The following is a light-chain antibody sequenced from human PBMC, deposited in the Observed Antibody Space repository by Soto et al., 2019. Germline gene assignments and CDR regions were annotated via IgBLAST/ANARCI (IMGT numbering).Light chain of an antibody. Sequence: DIQVTQSPSSLSASVGDRVTITCRASQGISTHLGWYQQRPGKAPQRLIYGSSTFQTGVPSRFSVSGSGTEFTLTISSLQTEDAATYVCLQNHNFPRTFGQGTKVEIK. CDR2: GSS. CDR1: QGISTH. CDR3: LQNHNFPRT. J-gene: IGKJ1*01. V-gene: IGKV1-17*01.